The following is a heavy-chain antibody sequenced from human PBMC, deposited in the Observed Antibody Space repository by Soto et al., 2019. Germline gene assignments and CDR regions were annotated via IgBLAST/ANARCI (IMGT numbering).Heavy chain of an antibody. D-gene: IGHD3-10*01. Sequence: QVHLVQSGAEVKKPGSSVKVSCNPSGGIFNSYGISWVRRGPGQGLQWMGGINPLLGSTNYAEKFQGRLTITADDSRRTVYMELNNLRPEDTATYFCAKIRGGVYTTWGQGTLVTVSS. CDR3: AKIRGGVYTT. V-gene: IGHV1-69*11. CDR1: GGIFNSYG. J-gene: IGHJ5*02. CDR2: INPLLGST.